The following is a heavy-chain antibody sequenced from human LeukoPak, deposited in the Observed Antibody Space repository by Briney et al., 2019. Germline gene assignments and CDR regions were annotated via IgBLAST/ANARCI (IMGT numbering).Heavy chain of an antibody. Sequence: GGSLRLSCAASGFTFSSYAMSWVRQAPGKGLEWVSAISGSGGSTYYADSVKGRFTISRDNSKNTLYLQMNSLRAEDTAVYYCARDRRYNWNHFDYWGQGTLVTVSS. J-gene: IGHJ4*02. V-gene: IGHV3-23*01. CDR3: ARDRRYNWNHFDY. CDR1: GFTFSSYA. CDR2: ISGSGGST. D-gene: IGHD1-20*01.